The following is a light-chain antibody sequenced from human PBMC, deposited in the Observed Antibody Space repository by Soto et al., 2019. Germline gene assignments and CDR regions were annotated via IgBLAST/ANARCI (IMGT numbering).Light chain of an antibody. Sequence: EIVLTQSPGTLSLSPGERATLSCRASQSVSSSYLAWYQQKPGQSPRLLIYGASSRATGIPDRFRGSGSGTDFTLTISSLQPDDFATYYCQHYNSYPYTFGQGTKVDIK. CDR2: GAS. V-gene: IGKV3-20*01. CDR1: QSVSSSY. J-gene: IGKJ2*01. CDR3: QHYNSYPYT.